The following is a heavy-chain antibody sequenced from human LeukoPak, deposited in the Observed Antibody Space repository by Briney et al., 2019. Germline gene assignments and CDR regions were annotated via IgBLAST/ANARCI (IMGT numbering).Heavy chain of an antibody. CDR3: ARSGGWGYFDY. J-gene: IGHJ4*02. D-gene: IGHD3-16*01. CDR1: GFTFSSYA. CDR2: ISSNGGTT. V-gene: IGHV3-64*01. Sequence: GGSLRLSCAASGFTFSSYAMHWVRQAPGKGLEYVSAISSNGGTTYYANSGKGRFTISRDNSKNTLYLQMGSLRAEDMAVYYCARSGGWGYFDYWGQGTLVTVSS.